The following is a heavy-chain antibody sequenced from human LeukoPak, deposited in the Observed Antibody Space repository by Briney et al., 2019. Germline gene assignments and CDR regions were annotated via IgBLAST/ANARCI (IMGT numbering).Heavy chain of an antibody. D-gene: IGHD6-13*01. V-gene: IGHV4-34*01. CDR3: ARALSSSWYKNWFDP. CDR1: GGSFSGYY. CDR2: INHSGST. J-gene: IGHJ5*02. Sequence: SETLSLTCAVYGGSFSGYYWSWIRQPPGKGLEWIGEINHSGSTNYNPSLKSRVTISVDTSKNQFSLKLSSVTAADTAVYHCARALSSSWYKNWFDPWGQGTLVTVSS.